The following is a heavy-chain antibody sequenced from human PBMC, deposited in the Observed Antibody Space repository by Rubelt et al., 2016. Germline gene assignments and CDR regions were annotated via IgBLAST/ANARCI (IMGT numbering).Heavy chain of an antibody. CDR2: IYYSGST. CDR3: ARHSSYGGKTWFDP. J-gene: IGHJ5*02. CDR1: GGSISNYY. V-gene: IGHV4-59*08. Sequence: QVQLQESGPGLVKPSETLSLTCTVSGGSISNYYWTWIRQPPGTGLEWIGYIYYSGSTNYNPSLKSRVTNTDNMSKNQFSLKMDAGTAADTAVYFCARHSSYGGKTWFDPWGQGTLVTVSS. D-gene: IGHD4-23*01.